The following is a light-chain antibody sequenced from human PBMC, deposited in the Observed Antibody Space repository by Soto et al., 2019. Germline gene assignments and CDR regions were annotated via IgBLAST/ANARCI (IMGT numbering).Light chain of an antibody. CDR2: GAS. CDR3: QQYHNWPPQYT. J-gene: IGKJ2*01. V-gene: IGKV3-15*01. Sequence: EIVMTQSPASLSVSPGDGATLSCRARQSVASNVAWYQQKPGQGPRLLIHGASTRAVGVPARFSGSGSGTDFTLTISSLQSEDFAVYYCQQYHNWPPQYTFGQGTKLQIK. CDR1: QSVASN.